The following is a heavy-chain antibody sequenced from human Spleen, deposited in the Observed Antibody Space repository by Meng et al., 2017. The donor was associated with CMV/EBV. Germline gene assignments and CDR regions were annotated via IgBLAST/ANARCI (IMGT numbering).Heavy chain of an antibody. CDR2: IHYSGST. CDR3: ARSPGYPREFGY. D-gene: IGHD3-10*01. Sequence: SETLSLTCGVYGGSFSGYYWSWIRQPPGKGLESIGYIHYSGSTNYNPSLMSRVTISVDTSKNQFSLKLSSVTAADTAVYYCARSPGYPREFGYWGQGTLVTVSS. CDR1: GGSFSGYY. V-gene: IGHV4-59*01. J-gene: IGHJ4*02.